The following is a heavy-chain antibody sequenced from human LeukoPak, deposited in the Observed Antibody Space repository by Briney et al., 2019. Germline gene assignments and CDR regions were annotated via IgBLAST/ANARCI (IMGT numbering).Heavy chain of an antibody. D-gene: IGHD3-3*01. V-gene: IGHV3-7*01. J-gene: IGHJ6*02. CDR2: IKQDGSEK. CDR1: GFTFSSYW. CDR3: ARMSYDFWSGYYSPYYYYGMDV. Sequence: GGSLRLSCAASGFTFSSYWMSWVRQAPGKGLEWVANIKQDGSEKYYVDSVKGRFTISGDNAKNSLYLQMNSLRAEDTAVYYCARMSYDFWSGYYSPYYYYGMDVWGQGTTVTVSS.